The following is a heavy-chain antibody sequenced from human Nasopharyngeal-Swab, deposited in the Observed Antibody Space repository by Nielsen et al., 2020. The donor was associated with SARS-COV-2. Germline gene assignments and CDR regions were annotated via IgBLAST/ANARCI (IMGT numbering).Heavy chain of an antibody. CDR3: AKDGVAARPDWFDP. Sequence: ASVKVSCKASGYTFTSYGITWVRQAPGQGLEWMGWISGYNGSTKYAQKLQGRVTMTTDTSTSTAYMELRSLRSDDTAVYYCAKDGVAARPDWFDPWGQGTLVTVSS. CDR1: GYTFTSYG. D-gene: IGHD6-6*01. J-gene: IGHJ5*02. V-gene: IGHV1-18*04. CDR2: ISGYNGST.